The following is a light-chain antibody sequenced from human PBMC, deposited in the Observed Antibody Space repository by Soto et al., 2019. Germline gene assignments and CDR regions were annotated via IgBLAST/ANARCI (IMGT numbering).Light chain of an antibody. CDR2: DAS. CDR3: QQYGSSIWT. Sequence: EIVLTQSPATLSVSPGERATLSCRASQSISSLLSWYQQKPGQAPRLLIYDASSRATGIPARFSGSGSGTDFTLTISRLEPEDFAVYYCQQYGSSIWTFGQGTKVDIK. V-gene: IGKV3-20*01. CDR1: QSISSL. J-gene: IGKJ1*01.